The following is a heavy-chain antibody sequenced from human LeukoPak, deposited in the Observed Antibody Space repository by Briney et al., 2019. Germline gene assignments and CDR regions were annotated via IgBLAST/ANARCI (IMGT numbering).Heavy chain of an antibody. CDR1: GGSISSYY. CDR2: IYYSGNT. Sequence: PSETLTLTCTVSGGSISSYYWSWIRQPPGKGLEWVGYIYYSGNTNYNPSLKSRVTISVDTSKNQFSLKLSSVTAADTAVYYCARVLPSEGRYDSSGYYYDGGGAFDIWGQGTMVTVSS. D-gene: IGHD3-22*01. CDR3: ARVLPSEGRYDSSGYYYDGGGAFDI. V-gene: IGHV4-59*08. J-gene: IGHJ3*02.